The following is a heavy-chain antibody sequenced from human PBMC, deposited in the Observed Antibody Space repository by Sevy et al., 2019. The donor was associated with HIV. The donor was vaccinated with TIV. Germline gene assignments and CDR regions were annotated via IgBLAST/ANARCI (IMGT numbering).Heavy chain of an antibody. CDR1: GGSVSSGSYY. Sequence: SETLSLTCTVSGGSVSSGSYYWSWIRQPPGKGLEWIGYIYYSGSTKCNPSLKSRVTISVDTSKNQFSLKLSSVTAADTAVYYCARHMRRGSSYFDYWGQGTLVTVSS. J-gene: IGHJ4*02. D-gene: IGHD6-6*01. CDR2: IYYSGST. CDR3: ARHMRRGSSYFDY. V-gene: IGHV4-61*01.